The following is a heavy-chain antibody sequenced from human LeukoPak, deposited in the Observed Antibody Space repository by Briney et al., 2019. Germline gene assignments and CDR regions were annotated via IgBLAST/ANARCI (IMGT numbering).Heavy chain of an antibody. Sequence: GGSLRLSCAASGLTFRSYTMSWVRQAPGEGLEWVSTITTSDGNTYYADSVTGRFTVSRDNSKNTLFVQMNSLRAEDTAVYYCAKDGGLWISAHWGDSWGRGTLVTVSS. J-gene: IGHJ4*02. CDR1: GLTFRSYT. D-gene: IGHD2-2*03. CDR2: ITTSDGNT. CDR3: AKDGGLWISAHWGDS. V-gene: IGHV3-23*01.